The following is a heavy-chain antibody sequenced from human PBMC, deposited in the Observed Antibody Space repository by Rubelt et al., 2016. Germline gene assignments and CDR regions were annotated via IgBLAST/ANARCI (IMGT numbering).Heavy chain of an antibody. J-gene: IGHJ4*02. CDR3: AREAVDTTMVTEEYFEY. D-gene: IGHD5-18*01. CDR2: IYSGGST. Sequence: EVQLVESGGGLVQPGGSLRLSCAASGFTFSSYEMNWVRQAPGKGLEWVSGIYSGGSTFFADSVKGRFTIARDISKHTVYLQMNTLRVEDTAVYYCAREAVDTTMVTEEYFEYWGQGTLVTVSS. V-gene: IGHV3-66*02. CDR1: GFTFSSYE.